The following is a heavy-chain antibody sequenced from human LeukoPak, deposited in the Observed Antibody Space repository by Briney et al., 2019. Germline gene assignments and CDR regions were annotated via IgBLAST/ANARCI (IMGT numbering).Heavy chain of an antibody. CDR1: GFTFDDYA. J-gene: IGHJ4*02. V-gene: IGHV3-9*01. CDR3: ARDQIGLIAASFDY. Sequence: GRSLRLSCAASGFTFDDYAMHWVRQAPGKGLEWVSGISWNSGSIGYADSVKGRFTISRDNAKNSLYLQMNSLRAEDTALYYCARDQIGLIAASFDYWGQGTLVTVSS. D-gene: IGHD6-6*01. CDR2: ISWNSGSI.